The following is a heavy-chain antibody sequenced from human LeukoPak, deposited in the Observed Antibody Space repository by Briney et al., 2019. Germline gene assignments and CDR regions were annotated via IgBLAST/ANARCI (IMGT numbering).Heavy chain of an antibody. CDR2: ISWDGGST. CDR3: AKDVGAAYYFDY. CDR1: GFTFDDYT. Sequence: GGSLRLSCAASGFTFDDYTMHWVRQAPGKGLEWVSLISWDGGSTYYADSVKGRFTISRDNSENSLYPQMNSLRTEDTALYYCAKDVGAAYYFDYWGQGTLVTVSS. J-gene: IGHJ4*02. D-gene: IGHD1-26*01. V-gene: IGHV3-43*01.